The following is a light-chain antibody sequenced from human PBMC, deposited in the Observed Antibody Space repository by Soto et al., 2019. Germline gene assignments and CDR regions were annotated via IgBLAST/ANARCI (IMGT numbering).Light chain of an antibody. V-gene: IGLV2-14*01. CDR2: EVN. Sequence: QSALTQPASVSGSPGQSITISCTGTSTDVGGYNYVSWYQQHPGKAPKLMIYEVNNRPSGVSDRFSGSKSGNTASLTISGLQAEDEADYYCSSYTRRATLGVFGGGTKITVL. J-gene: IGLJ3*02. CDR1: STDVGGYNY. CDR3: SSYTRRATLGV.